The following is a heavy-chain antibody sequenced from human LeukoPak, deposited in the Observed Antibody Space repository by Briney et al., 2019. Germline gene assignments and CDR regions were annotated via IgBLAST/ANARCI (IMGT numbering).Heavy chain of an antibody. V-gene: IGHV1-69*06. D-gene: IGHD5-18*01. J-gene: IGHJ4*02. CDR2: IIPIFGTA. CDR1: GGTFSSYA. Sequence: GASVKVSCKASGGTFSSYAISWVRQAPGQGLEWMGGIIPIFGTANYAQKFQGRVTITADKSTSTAYMELSSLRSEDTAVYYCARDPGYSYGYAPFDYWGQGTLVTVSS. CDR3: ARDPGYSYGYAPFDY.